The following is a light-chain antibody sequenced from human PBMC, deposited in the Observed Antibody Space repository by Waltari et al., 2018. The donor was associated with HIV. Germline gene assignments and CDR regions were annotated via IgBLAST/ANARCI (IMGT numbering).Light chain of an antibody. CDR2: HVT. V-gene: IGLV2-11*01. CDR3: GSNAARATYV. J-gene: IGLJ1*01. Sequence: QSALAQPPSVSGSPGQSFPTPSTGTTSDVGVFNYVSCFQTPPAKAPKLIIYHVTKRPSGVPDRVSASKSCNTASLTISGLQAEDEAEYYCGSNAARATYVFGTGTQVTVL. CDR1: TSDVGVFNY.